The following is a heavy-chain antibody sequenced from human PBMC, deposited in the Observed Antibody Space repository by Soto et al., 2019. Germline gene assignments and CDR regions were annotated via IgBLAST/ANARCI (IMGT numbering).Heavy chain of an antibody. CDR3: ARDIESVTAKHFFYYYAMDV. CDR1: GFTFSNYG. D-gene: IGHD2-8*01. V-gene: IGHV1-18*01. Sequence: ASVKVSCKASGFTFSNYGLNWVRQAPGQGLEWMGWVSANNGHTNYAQNLQGRVSMTTDTSTSTAYMELRGLTFDDTAVYYCARDIESVTAKHFFYYYAMDVWGQGTTVTVS. J-gene: IGHJ6*02. CDR2: VSANNGHT.